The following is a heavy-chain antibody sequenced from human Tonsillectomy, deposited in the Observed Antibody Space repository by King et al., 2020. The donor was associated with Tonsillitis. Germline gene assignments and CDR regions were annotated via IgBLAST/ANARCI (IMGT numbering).Heavy chain of an antibody. J-gene: IGHJ4*02. Sequence: VQLVQSGAEVKKPGSSVKVSCKASGDTFSSYAISWVRQAPGQGLEWMGSIIPFLEIKKYAQRFQGRVTITADKSTSTVYMELSSLRSEDTAFYYCARNGGSCYEGQLDYWGQGTVVTVSS. D-gene: IGHD5-12*01. CDR2: IIPFLEIK. CDR1: GDTFSSYA. V-gene: IGHV1-69*09. CDR3: ARNGGSCYEGQLDY.